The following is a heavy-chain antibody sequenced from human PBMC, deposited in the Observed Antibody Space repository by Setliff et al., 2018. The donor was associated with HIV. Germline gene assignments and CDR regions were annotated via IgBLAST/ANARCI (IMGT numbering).Heavy chain of an antibody. CDR3: ARDRASSGYYARFDH. D-gene: IGHD3-22*01. J-gene: IGHJ4*02. V-gene: IGHV3-21*01. Sequence: GGSLRLSCAASGFTFSNYNMNWVRQAPGKGLECVSSISYDSRFIYHADSMKGRFTISRDNAKKLVYLQMNSLRAEDTAIYYCARDRASSGYYARFDHWGQGTLVTVSS. CDR2: ISYDSRFI. CDR1: GFTFSNYN.